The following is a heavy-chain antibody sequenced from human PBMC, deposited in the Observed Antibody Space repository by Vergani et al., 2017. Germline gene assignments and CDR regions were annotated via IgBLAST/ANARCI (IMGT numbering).Heavy chain of an antibody. D-gene: IGHD4-17*01. CDR3: ARLGDYGDYGGWFDP. V-gene: IGHV5-10-1*03. J-gene: IGHJ5*02. CDR1: GYSFTSYW. CDR2: IDPSDSYT. Sequence: EVPLVPSGAEVKTPGESLRISCKGSGYSFTSYWISWVRQMPGKGLEWMGRIDPSDSYTNYSPSFQGHVTISADKSISTAYLQWSSLKASDTAMYYCARLGDYGDYGGWFDPWGQGTLVTVSS.